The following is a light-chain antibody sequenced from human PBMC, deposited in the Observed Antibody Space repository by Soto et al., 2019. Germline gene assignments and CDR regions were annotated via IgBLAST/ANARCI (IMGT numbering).Light chain of an antibody. CDR3: MQALQSPRT. V-gene: IGKV2-28*01. CDR1: QSLLHSNTYNY. Sequence: DIVMTQSQVSLPVTPGEPASISCRSRQSLLHSNTYNYLDWYLQKPGQSPQLLIYLGSTRASVVTDRFSGSGSGTDFTLKISSVEAEAGGIYYCMQALQSPRTFGQGTKVEIK. CDR2: LGS. J-gene: IGKJ1*01.